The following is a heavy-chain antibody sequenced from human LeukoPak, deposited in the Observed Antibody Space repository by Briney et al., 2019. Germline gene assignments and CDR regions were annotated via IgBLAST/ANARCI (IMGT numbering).Heavy chain of an antibody. D-gene: IGHD3-10*01. CDR3: ARRVRDRGWGDWYFDL. J-gene: IGHJ2*01. CDR1: GGSISSNLYY. Sequence: SETLSLTCSVSGGSISSNLYYWGWIRQPPGKGLEWIGSVYYSGSTYYNPSLKSRVTISVNTSKNQFSLKLSSVTAADTAVYYCARRVRDRGWGDWYFDLWGRGTLVTVSS. V-gene: IGHV4-39*01. CDR2: VYYSGST.